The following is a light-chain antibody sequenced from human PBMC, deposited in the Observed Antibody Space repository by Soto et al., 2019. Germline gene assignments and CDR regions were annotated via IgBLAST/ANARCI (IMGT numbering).Light chain of an antibody. CDR2: DAS. CDR1: QSVSSN. J-gene: IGKJ2*01. Sequence: EIVMTQSPATLSVSPGERATLSCRASQSVSSNLAWYQQKPGQAPRLLIYDASTRATGIPARFSGSGSGTGFTLTISSLQSEDFAVYYCQQYNNWHPYTFGQGTKVDIK. CDR3: QQYNNWHPYT. V-gene: IGKV3-15*01.